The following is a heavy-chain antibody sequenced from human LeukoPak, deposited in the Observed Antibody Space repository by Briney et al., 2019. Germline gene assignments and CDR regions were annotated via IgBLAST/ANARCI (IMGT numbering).Heavy chain of an antibody. CDR2: INAGNGNT. V-gene: IGHV1-3*01. CDR1: GYTFTSYA. Sequence: ASVKVSCKASGYTFTSYAMHWVRQAPGQRLEWMGWINAGNGNTKYSQKFQGRVTITRDTSASTAYMELSSLRSEDTAVYYCARVSYYGSGSYYPPDYWGQGTLVTVSS. D-gene: IGHD3-10*01. J-gene: IGHJ4*02. CDR3: ARVSYYGSGSYYPPDY.